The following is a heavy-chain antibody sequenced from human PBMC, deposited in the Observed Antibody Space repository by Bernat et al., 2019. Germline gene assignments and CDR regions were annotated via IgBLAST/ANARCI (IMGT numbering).Heavy chain of an antibody. CDR3: AGQRVYYDSSAYYYRAGFFDY. CDR2: INHSGST. Sequence: QVQLQQWGAGLLKPSETLSLTCAVYGGSFSGYYWSWIRQPPGKGLEWIGEINHSGSTNYNPSLKSRVTISVDTSKNQFSLKLSSVTAADTAVYYCAGQRVYYDSSAYYYRAGFFDYWGQGTLVTVSS. CDR1: GGSFSGYY. J-gene: IGHJ4*02. D-gene: IGHD3-22*01. V-gene: IGHV4-34*01.